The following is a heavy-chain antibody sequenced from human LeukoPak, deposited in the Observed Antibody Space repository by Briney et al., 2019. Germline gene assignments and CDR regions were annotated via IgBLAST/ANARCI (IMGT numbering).Heavy chain of an antibody. CDR2: INPSGGST. J-gene: IGHJ4*02. Sequence: GASVKVSCKASGYTFTSYYMHWVRQAPGQGLEWMGIINPSGGSTSYAQKFQGRVTMTRDMSTSAVYMELSSLRSEDTAVHYCARDRHWTNDWVFDYWGQGTLVTVSS. D-gene: IGHD1/OR15-1a*01. CDR3: ARDRHWTNDWVFDY. V-gene: IGHV1-46*01. CDR1: GYTFTSYY.